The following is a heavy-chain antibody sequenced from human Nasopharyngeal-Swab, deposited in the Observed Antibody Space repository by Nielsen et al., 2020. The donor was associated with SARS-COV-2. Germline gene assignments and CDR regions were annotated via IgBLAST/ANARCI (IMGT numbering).Heavy chain of an antibody. CDR2: IYYSGST. J-gene: IGHJ4*02. CDR3: ARALTTYSSGWYIDC. Sequence: SETLSLTCTVSGGSISSYYWSWIRQPPGKGLEWIGYIYYSGSTNYNPSLKSRVTISVDTSKNQFSLKLSSVTAADTAVYYCARALTTYSSGWYIDCWGQGTLVTVSS. CDR1: GGSISSYY. V-gene: IGHV4-59*01. D-gene: IGHD6-19*01.